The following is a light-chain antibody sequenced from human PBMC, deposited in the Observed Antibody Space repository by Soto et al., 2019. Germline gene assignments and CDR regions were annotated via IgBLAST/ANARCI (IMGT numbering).Light chain of an antibody. CDR3: QKYNNWPPS. J-gene: IGKJ5*01. V-gene: IGKV3-15*01. CDR1: QSVSSN. Sequence: DILMTQSPATLSLSPWDRAGLSCRASQSVSSNLAWYQQKPGQAPRLLIYGASTRATGIPDRLSGSGSGTEFTLTISSLQSEDFAVYYCQKYNNWPPSCGQGTRLEIK. CDR2: GAS.